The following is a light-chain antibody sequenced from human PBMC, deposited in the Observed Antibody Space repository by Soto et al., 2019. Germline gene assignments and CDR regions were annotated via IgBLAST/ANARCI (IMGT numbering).Light chain of an antibody. Sequence: QSVLTQPASVSGSPGQSITISCTGTSSDVGGYNYVSWYQQHPGKAPKLMIYEVSNRPSGVSNRFSGSKSGNTASLTISGLQAEDEADYYCSSYTGSTYVFGTGTKLTVL. CDR3: SSYTGSTYV. V-gene: IGLV2-14*01. CDR1: SSDVGGYNY. J-gene: IGLJ1*01. CDR2: EVS.